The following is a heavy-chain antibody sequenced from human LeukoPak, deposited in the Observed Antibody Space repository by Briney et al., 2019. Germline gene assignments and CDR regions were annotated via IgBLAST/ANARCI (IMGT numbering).Heavy chain of an antibody. CDR3: ARDPPSLVDSSGYGLFDY. D-gene: IGHD3-22*01. V-gene: IGHV3-30-3*01. Sequence: GGSLRLSCAASGFTFSSYDMHWVRQAPGKGLEWVALISYDESNKYYADSVKGRFTISRDNSKNTLYLQMNSLRAEDTAVYYCARDPPSLVDSSGYGLFDYWGQGTLVTVSS. CDR1: GFTFSSYD. J-gene: IGHJ4*02. CDR2: ISYDESNK.